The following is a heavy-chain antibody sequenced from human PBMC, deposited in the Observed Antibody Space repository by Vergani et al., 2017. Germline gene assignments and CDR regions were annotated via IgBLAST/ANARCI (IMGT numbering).Heavy chain of an antibody. J-gene: IGHJ3*02. CDR3: ARGWTYYYDSSGQKDAFDI. V-gene: IGHV1-46*01. CDR1: GYTFTSYY. Sequence: QVQLVQSGAEVKKPGASVKVSCKASGYTFTSYYMHWVRQAPGQGLEWMGIINPSGGSTSYAQKFQGRVTMTRDTSTSTVYMEMSSLRSEDPAVYYCARGWTYYYDSSGQKDAFDIWGQGTMVTVSS. D-gene: IGHD3-22*01. CDR2: INPSGGST.